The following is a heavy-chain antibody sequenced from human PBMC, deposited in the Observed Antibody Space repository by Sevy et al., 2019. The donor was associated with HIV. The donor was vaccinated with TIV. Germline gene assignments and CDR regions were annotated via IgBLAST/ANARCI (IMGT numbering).Heavy chain of an antibody. J-gene: IGHJ5*02. CDR2: ISYDGSNK. Sequence: GGSLRLSCAASGFTFSSYAMHWVRQAPGKGLEWVAVISYDGSNKYCADSVKGRFTISRDNSKNTLYLQMNSLRAEDTAVYYCARDGGGGYCSGGSCLYWFDPWGQGTLVTVSS. V-gene: IGHV3-30-3*01. D-gene: IGHD2-15*01. CDR1: GFTFSSYA. CDR3: ARDGGGGYCSGGSCLYWFDP.